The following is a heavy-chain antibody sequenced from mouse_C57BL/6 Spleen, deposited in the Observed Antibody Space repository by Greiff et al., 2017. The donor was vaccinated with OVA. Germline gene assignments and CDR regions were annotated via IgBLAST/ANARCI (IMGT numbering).Heavy chain of an antibody. CDR1: GYAFSSSW. CDR3: ARCDGYGYFEY. J-gene: IGHJ2*01. V-gene: IGHV1-82*01. Sequence: QVQLQQSGPELVKPGASVKISCKASGYAFSSSWMNWVKQRPGKGLEWIGRIYPGDGDTNYNGKFKGKATLTADKSSSTAYMQLSSLTSEDSAVYFCARCDGYGYFEYWGQGTTLTVSS. CDR2: IYPGDGDT. D-gene: IGHD2-3*01.